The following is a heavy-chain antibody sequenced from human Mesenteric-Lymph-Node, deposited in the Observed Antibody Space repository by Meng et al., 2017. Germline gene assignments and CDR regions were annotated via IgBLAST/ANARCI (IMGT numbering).Heavy chain of an antibody. J-gene: IGHJ4*02. CDR1: GGSISSSSYY. Sequence: QLQLQESGPGLVKPPETPSPTCTVSGGSISSSSYYWGWIRQPPGKGLEWIGSIYYSGSTYYNPSLKSRVTISVDTSKNQFSLKLSSVTAADTAVYYCARIAVAGTFDYWGQGTLVTVSS. CDR2: IYYSGST. CDR3: ARIAVAGTFDY. V-gene: IGHV4-39*01. D-gene: IGHD6-19*01.